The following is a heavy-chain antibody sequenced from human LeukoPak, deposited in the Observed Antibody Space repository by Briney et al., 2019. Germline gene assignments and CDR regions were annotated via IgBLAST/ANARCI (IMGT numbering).Heavy chain of an antibody. CDR2: ISGSGGST. D-gene: IGHD3-16*02. CDR3: VKVQDYVWGSYRSSQEYFQH. V-gene: IGHV3-23*01. Sequence: GGSLRLSCAASGFTFSSYAMSWVRQAPGKGLEWVSAISGSGGSTYYADSVKGRFTISRDNSKNTLYLQMNSLRAEDTAVYYCVKVQDYVWGSYRSSQEYFQHWGQGTLVTVSS. CDR1: GFTFSSYA. J-gene: IGHJ1*01.